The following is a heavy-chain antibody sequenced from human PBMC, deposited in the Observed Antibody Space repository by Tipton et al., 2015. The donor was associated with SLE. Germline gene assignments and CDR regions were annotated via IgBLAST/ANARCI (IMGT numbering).Heavy chain of an antibody. CDR2: IYTSGST. D-gene: IGHD3-3*01. J-gene: IGHJ4*02. Sequence: TLSLTCTVSGGSISRHYWSWFRQSAGKGLEWIGNIYTSGSTNNNHSLKSRVTLSLDTSKNQFSLKLSSVTAADTAVYYCARDRYNFWSGYYGQYFDYWGQGALVTVSS. CDR1: GGSISRHY. V-gene: IGHV4-4*08. CDR3: ARDRYNFWSGYYGQYFDY.